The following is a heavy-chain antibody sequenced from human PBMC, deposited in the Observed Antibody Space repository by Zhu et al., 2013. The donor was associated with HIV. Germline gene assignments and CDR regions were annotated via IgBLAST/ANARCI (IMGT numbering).Heavy chain of an antibody. CDR2: INPKSGGT. CDR1: GYTFTGYY. Sequence: QVQLEQSGAEVKKPGASVKVSCKASGYTFTGYYLHWVRQAPGQGLEWMGWINPKSGGTNYVQKFQGRVTLTRDTSISTAYLELSGLRSDDTAVYYCARDRPVSPDAFDIWGQGTMVTVSS. CDR3: ARDRPVSPDAFDI. J-gene: IGHJ3*02. V-gene: IGHV1-2*02.